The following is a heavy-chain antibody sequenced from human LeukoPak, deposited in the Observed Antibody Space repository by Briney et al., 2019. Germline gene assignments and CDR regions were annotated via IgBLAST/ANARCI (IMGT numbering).Heavy chain of an antibody. J-gene: IGHJ4*02. CDR2: ISGSGGST. D-gene: IGHD1-26*01. V-gene: IGHV3-23*01. Sequence: GGSLRLSGAASGFTCSSYAMSGVRPAPGKGLEWVSAISGSGGSTYYADSVKGRFTISRDNSKNTLYLQMNSLRAEDTAVYYCAKSRVGSPPEPFDYWGQGTLVTVSS. CDR3: AKSRVGSPPEPFDY. CDR1: GFTCSSYA.